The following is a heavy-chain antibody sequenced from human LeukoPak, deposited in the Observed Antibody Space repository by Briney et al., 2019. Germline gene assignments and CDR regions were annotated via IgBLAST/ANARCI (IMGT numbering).Heavy chain of an antibody. CDR1: GGSISSYY. D-gene: IGHD1-26*01. CDR3: ARDFDELLRFNWFDP. V-gene: IGHV4-4*07. Sequence: SETLSLTCTVSGGSISSYYWSWIRQPAGKGLEWIGRIYTSGSTNYNPSLKSRVTSSVDTSKNQFSLKLSSVTAADTAVYYCARDFDELLRFNWFDPWGQGTLVTVSS. CDR2: IYTSGST. J-gene: IGHJ5*02.